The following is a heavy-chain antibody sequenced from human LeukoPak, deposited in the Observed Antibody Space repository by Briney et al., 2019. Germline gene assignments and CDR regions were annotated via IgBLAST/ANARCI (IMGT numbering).Heavy chain of an antibody. J-gene: IGHJ4*02. D-gene: IGHD3-10*01. Sequence: SETLSLTCSVSGGSINTYYWSWLRQPPGKGLEWIGYIYYSGSTNYNPSLKSRVTMSVDTSKNRISLNLTSVDAADTAVYYCAGYTSGRFFFDFWGQGALVTVSS. CDR1: GGSINTYY. CDR2: IYYSGST. CDR3: AGYTSGRFFFDF. V-gene: IGHV4-59*01.